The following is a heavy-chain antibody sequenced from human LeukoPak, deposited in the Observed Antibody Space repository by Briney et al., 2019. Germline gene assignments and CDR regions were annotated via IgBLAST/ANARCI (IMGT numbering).Heavy chain of an antibody. Sequence: ASVKVSCKASGYTFTGYYMYWVRQAPGQGLEWMGWINPNSGGTNYAQEFQGRVTMTRDTSISTAYMELSRLRSDDTAVYYCARGPRVGYPPLDWFDPWGQGTLVTVSS. V-gene: IGHV1-2*02. CDR1: GYTFTGYY. J-gene: IGHJ5*02. D-gene: IGHD1-26*01. CDR3: ARGPRVGYPPLDWFDP. CDR2: INPNSGGT.